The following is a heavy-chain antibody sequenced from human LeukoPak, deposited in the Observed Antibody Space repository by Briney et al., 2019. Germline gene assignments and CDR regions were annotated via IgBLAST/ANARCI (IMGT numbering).Heavy chain of an antibody. Sequence: SETLSLTRGVSGYSISSGYYWGWIRQPPRKGLEWIGSIYHSGSTYYNPSLKSRVTISVDTSKNQFSLKLRSVTAADTAVYYCARWDSGEWFHDAFDIWGEGTRVTVSS. D-gene: IGHD3-3*01. CDR2: IYHSGST. J-gene: IGHJ3*02. CDR3: ARWDSGEWFHDAFDI. CDR1: GYSISSGYY. V-gene: IGHV4-38-2*01.